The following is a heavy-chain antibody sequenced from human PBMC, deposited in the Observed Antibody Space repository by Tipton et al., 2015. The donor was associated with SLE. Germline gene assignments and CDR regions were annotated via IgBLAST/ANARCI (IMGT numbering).Heavy chain of an antibody. Sequence: TLSLTCTVSGGSISSYYWSWIRQPPGKGLEWIGYISYSGSTNYNPSLKSRVTISVDTSKNQFSLKLSSVTAADTAVYYCARAGLATRYYYYMDVWRKGTTVPASS. D-gene: IGHD5-12*01. CDR3: ARAGLATRYYYYMDV. CDR1: GGSISSYY. CDR2: ISYSGST. J-gene: IGHJ6*03. V-gene: IGHV4-59*01.